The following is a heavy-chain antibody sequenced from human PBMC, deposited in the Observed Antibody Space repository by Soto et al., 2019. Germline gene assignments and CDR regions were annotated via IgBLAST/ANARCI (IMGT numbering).Heavy chain of an antibody. J-gene: IGHJ4*02. D-gene: IGHD3-22*01. CDR2: ISGSGGST. CDR1: GFTFSSYA. V-gene: IGHV3-23*01. CDR3: AKAYDSSGYLFSNFDY. Sequence: EVQLLESGGGLVQPGGSLRLSCAASGFTFSSYAMSWVRQAPGKGLEWVSAISGSGGSTYYADSVKGRFTISRDNSKNTLYLQMNSLRAEDTAVYYCAKAYDSSGYLFSNFDYWGQGTLVAVSS.